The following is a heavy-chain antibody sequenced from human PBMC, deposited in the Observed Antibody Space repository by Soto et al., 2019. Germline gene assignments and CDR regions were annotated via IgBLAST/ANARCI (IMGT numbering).Heavy chain of an antibody. V-gene: IGHV1-46*01. CDR1: GYTFTSYY. J-gene: IGHJ5*02. D-gene: IGHD2-15*01. Sequence: ASVKVSCKASGYTFTSYYMHRVRQAPGQGLEWMGIINPSGGSTSYAQKLQGSVTMTRNTSISTAYMELRSLRSEDTAVYYCARSYCNRGFWFDPWGQGTLVTVSS. CDR2: INPSGGST. CDR3: ARSYCNRGFWFDP.